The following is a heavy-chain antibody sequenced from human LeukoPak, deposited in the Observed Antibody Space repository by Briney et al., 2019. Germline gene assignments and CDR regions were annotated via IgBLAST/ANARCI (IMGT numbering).Heavy chain of an antibody. D-gene: IGHD3-22*01. J-gene: IGHJ4*02. V-gene: IGHV3-23*01. Sequence: PGGSLRLSCVASGFTFSSFAMSWVRQGPGEGLEWLSSISRSGGSTYYADSVKGRFTISRDNSKNTVYLQMSDLRVEDTAIYYCAKGQYFFDSSGYYRWGQGTLVTVSS. CDR1: GFTFSSFA. CDR3: AKGQYFFDSSGYYR. CDR2: ISRSGGST.